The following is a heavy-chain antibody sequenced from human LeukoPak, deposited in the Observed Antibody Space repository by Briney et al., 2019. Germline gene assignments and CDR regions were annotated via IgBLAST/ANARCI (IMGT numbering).Heavy chain of an antibody. V-gene: IGHV3-30*18. CDR2: ISYDGSNK. D-gene: IGHD3-22*01. Sequence: RGSLRLSCAASGFTFSSYGMHWVRQAPGKGLEWVAVISYDGSNKYYADSVKGRFTISRDNSKNTLYLQMNSLRTEDTAIYYCAKEDVVVITIRYFQHWGQGTLVTVSS. CDR3: AKEDVVVITIRYFQH. J-gene: IGHJ1*01. CDR1: GFTFSSYG.